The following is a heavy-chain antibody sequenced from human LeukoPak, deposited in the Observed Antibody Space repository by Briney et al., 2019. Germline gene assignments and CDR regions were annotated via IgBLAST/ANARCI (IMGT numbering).Heavy chain of an antibody. V-gene: IGHV4-34*01. Sequence: SETLSLTCAVYGGSFSGYYWSWIRQPPGKGLEWIGEINHSGSTNYNPSLKSRVTISVGTSKNQFSLKLSSVTAADTAVYYCARRRRRYDFWSGNNWFDPWGQGTLVTVSS. CDR1: GGSFSGYY. CDR2: INHSGST. J-gene: IGHJ5*02. CDR3: ARRRRRYDFWSGNNWFDP. D-gene: IGHD3-3*01.